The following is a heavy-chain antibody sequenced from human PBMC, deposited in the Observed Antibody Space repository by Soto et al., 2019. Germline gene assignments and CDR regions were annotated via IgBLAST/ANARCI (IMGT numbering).Heavy chain of an antibody. CDR2: IYYSGST. CDR3: ARRLNLGIAVAGSYYYMDV. J-gene: IGHJ6*03. D-gene: IGHD6-19*01. V-gene: IGHV4-59*08. Sequence: SETLSLTCTVSGGSISSYYWSWIRQPPGKGLEWIGYIYYSGSTNYNPSLKSRVTISVDTSKNQFSLKLSSVTAADTAVYYCARRLNLGIAVAGSYYYMDVWGKGTTVTVSS. CDR1: GGSISSYY.